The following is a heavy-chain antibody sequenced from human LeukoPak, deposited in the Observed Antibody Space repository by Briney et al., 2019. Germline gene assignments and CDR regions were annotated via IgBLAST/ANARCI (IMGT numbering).Heavy chain of an antibody. V-gene: IGHV1-18*01. J-gene: IGHJ4*02. CDR2: ISAYNGNT. CDR1: VYTFPSYG. D-gene: IGHD3-10*01. CDR3: ARDRGNYYGSGSDI. Sequence: ASVKVSCKASVYTFPSYGISWVRQAPGQGLKWMGWISAYNGNTNYAQKRQGRVTMTTDTSTCTAYMELRSLGSDDTAVYYCARDRGNYYGSGSDIWGQGTLVTVSS.